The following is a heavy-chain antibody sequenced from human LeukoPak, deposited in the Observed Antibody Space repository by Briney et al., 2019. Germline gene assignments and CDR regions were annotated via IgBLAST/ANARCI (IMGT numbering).Heavy chain of an antibody. Sequence: GGSLRLSCATSGFTFSSYGMHWVRQAPGKGLEWVAFTRFDGSTQYYADSVKGRFTISRDTSKNTVDLQMNSLRSEDAAVYYCATFSYAGNAGGSVGYWGQGTLVTVSS. J-gene: IGHJ4*02. CDR2: TRFDGSTQ. CDR1: GFTFSSYG. D-gene: IGHD4-23*01. V-gene: IGHV3-30*02. CDR3: ATFSYAGNAGGSVGY.